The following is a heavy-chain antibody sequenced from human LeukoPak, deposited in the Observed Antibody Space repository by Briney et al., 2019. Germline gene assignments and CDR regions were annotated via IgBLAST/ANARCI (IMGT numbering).Heavy chain of an antibody. D-gene: IGHD3-16*02. CDR2: IYYSGST. CDR1: GGSISSYY. J-gene: IGHJ3*02. V-gene: IGHV4-59*01. CDR3: ARARNDYVWGSYPDAFDI. Sequence: PSETLSLTCTVSGGSISSYYWSWIRQPPGKGLEWIGYIYYSGSTNYNPSLKSQVTISVDTSTNQFSLKLSSVTAADTAVYYCARARNDYVWGSYPDAFDIWGQGTMVTVSS.